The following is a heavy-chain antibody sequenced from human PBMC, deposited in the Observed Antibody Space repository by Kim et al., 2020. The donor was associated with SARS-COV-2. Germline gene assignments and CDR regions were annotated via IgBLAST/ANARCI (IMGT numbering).Heavy chain of an antibody. V-gene: IGHV4-39*01. J-gene: IGHJ5*02. D-gene: IGHD2-8*01. CDR2: NT. Sequence: NTYYNPSLKSRVTISVDTSKKQFSLMLSSVTAADTAVYYCATMARNWFDPWGQGTLVTVSS. CDR3: ATMARNWFDP.